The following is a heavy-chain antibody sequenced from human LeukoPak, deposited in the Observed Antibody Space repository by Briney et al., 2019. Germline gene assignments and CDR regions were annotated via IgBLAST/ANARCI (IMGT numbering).Heavy chain of an antibody. D-gene: IGHD5-18*01. CDR2: IYYSGST. CDR3: ASAPPSYSYGFGY. CDR1: GGSISSYY. J-gene: IGHJ4*02. Sequence: SETLSLTCTVSGGSISSYYWSWIRQPPGKGLEWIGYIYYSGSTNYNPSLKSRVTISVRTSKNQFSLKLSSVTAADTAVYYCASAPPSYSYGFGYWGQGTLVTVPS. V-gene: IGHV4-59*01.